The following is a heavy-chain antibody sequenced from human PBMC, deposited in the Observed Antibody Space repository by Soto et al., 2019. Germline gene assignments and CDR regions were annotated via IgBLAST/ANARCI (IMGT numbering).Heavy chain of an antibody. J-gene: IGHJ6*02. CDR1: GYTVTNYW. CDR2: IYPGDSDT. CDR3: AASIFYYGMDV. V-gene: IGHV5-51*01. Sequence: PGESLKISLKGSGYTVTNYWIGWGRQMPGKGLEWMVIIYPGDSDTKCNPSFQGQVTISADKSITTTYLQWSSLKASDTDIYYCAASIFYYGMDVWGQGTTVTVYS.